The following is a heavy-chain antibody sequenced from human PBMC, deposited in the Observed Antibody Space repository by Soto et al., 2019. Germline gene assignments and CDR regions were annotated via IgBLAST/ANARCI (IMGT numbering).Heavy chain of an antibody. J-gene: IGHJ4*02. CDR1: GFTFSSYA. Sequence: GGSLRLSCAASGFTFSSYAMSWVRQAPGKGLEWVSAISGSGGSTYYADSVKGRFTISRDNSKNTLYLQMNSLRAEDTAVYYCASSNGYVTALDYWGQGTLVTVSS. D-gene: IGHD5-12*01. V-gene: IGHV3-23*01. CDR3: ASSNGYVTALDY. CDR2: ISGSGGST.